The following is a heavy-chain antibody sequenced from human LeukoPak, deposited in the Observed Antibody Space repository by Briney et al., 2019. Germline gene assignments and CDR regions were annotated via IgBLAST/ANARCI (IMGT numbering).Heavy chain of an antibody. J-gene: IGHJ3*02. D-gene: IGHD3-22*01. CDR1: GGSISSYY. CDR3: ARLYYYDSSGFDAFDI. CDR2: IYYSGST. Sequence: PSETLSLTCTVSGGSISSYYWSWIRQPPGKGLEWIGYIYYSGSTNYNPSLKSRVTISVDTSKNQFSLKLSSVTAADTAVYYCARLYYYDSSGFDAFDIWGQGTMVTVSS. V-gene: IGHV4-59*08.